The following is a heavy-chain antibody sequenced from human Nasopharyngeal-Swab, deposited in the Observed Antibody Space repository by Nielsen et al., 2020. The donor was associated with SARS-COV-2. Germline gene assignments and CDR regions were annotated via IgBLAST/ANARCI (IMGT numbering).Heavy chain of an antibody. D-gene: IGHD5-12*01. J-gene: IGHJ4*02. CDR2: ITGTSDSI. CDR3: ARERGGGYGDY. CDR1: GFAFSSYS. V-gene: IGHV3-48*04. Sequence: GESLKISCAASGFAFSSYSINWVRQAPGRGLEWVSYITGTSDSIRYADSVKGRFTISRDNAKNSLFLQMNGLTAEDTAVYYCARERGGGYGDYWGQGTLVTVSS.